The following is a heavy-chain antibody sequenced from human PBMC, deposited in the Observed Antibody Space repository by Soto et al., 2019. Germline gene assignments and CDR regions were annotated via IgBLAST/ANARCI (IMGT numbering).Heavy chain of an antibody. CDR2: ISGSGDST. CDR1: GFTVSSNY. Sequence: PGGSLRLSCAASGFTVSSNYMSWVRQAPGKGLEWVSVISGSGDSTYYADSVKGRFTISRDNSKNTLYLQMNSLRTEDTAVYYCARRGLVTYLDNWGQETLATVSS. D-gene: IGHD2-15*01. J-gene: IGHJ4*02. V-gene: IGHV3-23*01. CDR3: ARRGLVTYLDN.